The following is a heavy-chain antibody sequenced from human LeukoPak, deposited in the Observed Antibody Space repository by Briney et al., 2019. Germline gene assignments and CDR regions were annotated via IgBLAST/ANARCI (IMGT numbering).Heavy chain of an antibody. CDR1: GFTFSSYA. V-gene: IGHV3-23*01. J-gene: IGHJ4*02. D-gene: IGHD5-12*01. CDR3: AKQAVLQWLRFRGGPFDY. Sequence: PGGSLRLSCAASGFTFSSYAMSWVRQAPGKGLEWVSAISGSGGSTYYADSVKGRFTISRDNSKNTLYLQMNSLRAEDTAVYYCAKQAVLQWLRFRGGPFDYWGQGTLVTVSS. CDR2: ISGSGGST.